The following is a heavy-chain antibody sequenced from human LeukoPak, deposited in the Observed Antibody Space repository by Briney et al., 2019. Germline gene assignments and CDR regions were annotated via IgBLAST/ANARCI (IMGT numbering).Heavy chain of an antibody. D-gene: IGHD3-22*01. J-gene: IGHJ3*02. CDR2: IYYSGST. CDR3: ARPTDSSGYYYGGLRDAFDI. CDR1: GGSISSSSYY. Sequence: SETLSLTCTVSGGSISSSSYYWGWIRRPPGKGLEWIGSIYYSGSTYYNPSLKSRVTISVDTSKNQFSLKLSSVTAADTAVYYCARPTDSSGYYYGGLRDAFDIWGQGTMVTVSS. V-gene: IGHV4-39*01.